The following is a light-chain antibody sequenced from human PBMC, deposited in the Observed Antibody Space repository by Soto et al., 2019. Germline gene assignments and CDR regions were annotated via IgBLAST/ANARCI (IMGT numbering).Light chain of an antibody. CDR2: DAS. V-gene: IGKV3-11*01. J-gene: IGKJ1*01. CDR3: QQRSNWPRT. CDR1: QSVSISY. Sequence: EIVLTQSPDTLSLSPGERSTVSCRASQSVSISYLAWYQQKPGQAPRLLIYDASNRATGIPARFSGSGSGTDFTLTISSLEPEDFAVYYCQQRSNWPRTFGQGTKVDI.